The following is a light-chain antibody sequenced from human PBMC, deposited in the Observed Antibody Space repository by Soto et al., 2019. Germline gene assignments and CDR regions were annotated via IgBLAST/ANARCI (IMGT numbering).Light chain of an antibody. CDR1: QSVDIS. CDR3: QQYNSYSWT. V-gene: IGKV3D-15*01. J-gene: IGKJ1*01. CDR2: GAS. Sequence: EIELTQSPATLSVSPGEGATLSCRASQSVDISLAWYQQKPGQAPRLLIYGASSRATGIPDRFSGSGSGTEFTLTISSLQPDDFATYYCQQYNSYSWTFGQGTKVDIK.